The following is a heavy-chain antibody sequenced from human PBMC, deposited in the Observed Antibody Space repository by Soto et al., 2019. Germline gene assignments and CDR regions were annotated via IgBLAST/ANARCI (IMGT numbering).Heavy chain of an antibody. J-gene: IGHJ6*02. D-gene: IGHD3-10*01. CDR3: SRFSMVGGRFDPNYYHGMDV. Sequence: QVQLVQSGAEVKKPGASVTVSCKTSGYTFSNYGTNWVRQAPGQGLEWMGWISGYNGNTNYPQTVQGRITMTTDTSTGTVYMQLRSLTSDDTSIYYCSRFSMVGGRFDPNYYHGMDVWGQGTTVTVSS. CDR2: ISGYNGNT. V-gene: IGHV1-18*01. CDR1: GYTFSNYG.